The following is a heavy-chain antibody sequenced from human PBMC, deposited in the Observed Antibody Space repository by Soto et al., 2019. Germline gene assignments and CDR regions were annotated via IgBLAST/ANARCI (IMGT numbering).Heavy chain of an antibody. D-gene: IGHD2-8*01. CDR3: ARAHPPNIVLMVYANDAFDI. V-gene: IGHV3-66*01. J-gene: IGHJ3*02. CDR1: GFTVSSNY. CDR2: IYSGGST. Sequence: GGSLRLSCAASGFTVSSNYMSWVRQAPGKGLEWVSVIYSGGSTYYADSVKGRFTISRDNSKNTLYLQMNSLRAEDTAVYYCARAHPPNIVLMVYANDAFDIWGQGTMVTVSS.